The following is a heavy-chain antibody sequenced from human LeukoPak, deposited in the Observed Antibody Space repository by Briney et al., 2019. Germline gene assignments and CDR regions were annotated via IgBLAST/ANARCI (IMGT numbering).Heavy chain of an antibody. J-gene: IGHJ3*02. D-gene: IGHD3-3*01. CDR2: INTNTGNP. CDR1: GYTFTGYY. Sequence: ASVKVSCKASGYTFTGYYMHWVRQAPGQGLEWMGWINTNTGNPTYAQGFTGRFVFSLDTSVSTAYLQISSLKAEDTAVYYCARPGSGYPHDAFDIWGQGTMVTVSS. V-gene: IGHV7-4-1*02. CDR3: ARPGSGYPHDAFDI.